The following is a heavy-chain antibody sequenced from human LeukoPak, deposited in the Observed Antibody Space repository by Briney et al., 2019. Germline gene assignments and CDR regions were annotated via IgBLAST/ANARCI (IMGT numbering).Heavy chain of an antibody. CDR2: VSGTGSTT. D-gene: IGHD1-26*01. V-gene: IGHV3-23*01. Sequence: GSLRLSCAASGWTFTSYGMSWVRQPPGRGLEWVSRVSGTGSTTYYASSVKGGFTIFRANSQNTLHLQSTSPKAEDTAVYDCAKKWAIDVWGKGTTVTISS. CDR3: AKKWAIDV. CDR1: GWTFTSYG. J-gene: IGHJ6*04.